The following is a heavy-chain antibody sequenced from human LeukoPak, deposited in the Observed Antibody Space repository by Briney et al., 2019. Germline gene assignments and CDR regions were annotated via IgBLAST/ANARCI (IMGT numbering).Heavy chain of an antibody. CDR1: GGSISSGSYY. CDR3: ARRGYSYVSPYYYYYMDV. V-gene: IGHV4-61*02. Sequence: KPSQTLSLTCTVSGGSISSGSYYWSWIRQPAGKGLEWIGRIYTSGSTNYNPSLKSRVTISVDTSKNQFSLKLSSVTAADTAVYYCARRGYSYVSPYYYYYMDVWGKGTTVTISS. CDR2: IYTSGST. D-gene: IGHD5-18*01. J-gene: IGHJ6*03.